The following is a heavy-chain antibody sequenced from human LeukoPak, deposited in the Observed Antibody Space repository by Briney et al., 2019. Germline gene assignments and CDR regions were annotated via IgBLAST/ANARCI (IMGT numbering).Heavy chain of an antibody. CDR1: GGSISSYY. V-gene: IGHV4-4*07. Sequence: PSETLSLTCTVSGGSISSYYWSWIRQPAGKGLEWIGRIHSSGSTNYNPSLKTRVTMSADTSKNQLSLKLSSVTAADTAVYYCARDYNSWFDPWGQGTLVTVSS. CDR3: ARDYNSWFDP. J-gene: IGHJ5*02. CDR2: IHSSGST. D-gene: IGHD1-20*01.